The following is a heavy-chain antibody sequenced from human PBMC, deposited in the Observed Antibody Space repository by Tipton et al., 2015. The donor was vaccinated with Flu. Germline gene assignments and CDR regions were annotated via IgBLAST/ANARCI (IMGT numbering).Heavy chain of an antibody. CDR2: INPNSGGT. J-gene: IGHJ4*02. CDR1: GYTFTGYY. CDR3: ARLILNYDFWSGYYLDY. V-gene: IGHV1-2*04. Sequence: QLVQSGAEVKKPGASVKVSCKASGYTFTGYYMHWVRQAPGQGLEWMGWINPNSGGTNYAQKFQGWVTMTRDTSISTAYMELSRLRSDDTAVYYCARLILNYDFWSGYYLDYWGQGTLVTVSS. D-gene: IGHD3-3*01.